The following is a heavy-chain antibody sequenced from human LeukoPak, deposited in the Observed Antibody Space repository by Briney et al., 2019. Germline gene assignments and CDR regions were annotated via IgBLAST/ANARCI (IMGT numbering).Heavy chain of an antibody. CDR2: ISSSSSYI. J-gene: IGHJ4*02. CDR3: AREVYYYGSGSYYRAPDY. Sequence: GGSLRLSCAASGFTFSSYSMNWVRQAPGKGLEWVSSISSSSSYIYYADSVKGRLTISRDNAKNSLYLQMNSLRAEDTAVYYCAREVYYYGSGSYYRAPDYWGQGTLVTVSS. V-gene: IGHV3-21*01. D-gene: IGHD3-10*01. CDR1: GFTFSSYS.